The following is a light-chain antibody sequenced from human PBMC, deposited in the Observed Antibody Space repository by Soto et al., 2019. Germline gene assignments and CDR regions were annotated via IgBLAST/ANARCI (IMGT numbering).Light chain of an antibody. Sequence: EIVLTQSACTLSLSPGERATLSCGASQSVSNHYLAWYQQKPGQAPRLLIYGASNRATGIPDRFSGSGSGTDFTLPISRLEPEDFAVYYCQQYGSSGTFGQGTKVDIK. J-gene: IGKJ1*01. CDR2: GAS. CDR3: QQYGSSGT. V-gene: IGKV3-20*01. CDR1: QSVSNHY.